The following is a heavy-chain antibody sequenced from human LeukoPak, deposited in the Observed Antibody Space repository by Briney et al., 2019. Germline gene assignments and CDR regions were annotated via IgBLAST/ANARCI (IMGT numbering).Heavy chain of an antibody. CDR1: GYTFTSYY. J-gene: IGHJ6*02. D-gene: IGHD3-3*01. CDR3: AREIDSGVVLNYYGMDV. Sequence: ASVKVSCKASGYTFTSYYMHWVRQAPGQGLEWMGRINPNSGGTNYAQKFQGRVTMTRDTSISTAYMELSRLRSDDTAVYYCAREIDSGVVLNYYGMDVWGQGTTVTVSS. CDR2: INPNSGGT. V-gene: IGHV1-2*06.